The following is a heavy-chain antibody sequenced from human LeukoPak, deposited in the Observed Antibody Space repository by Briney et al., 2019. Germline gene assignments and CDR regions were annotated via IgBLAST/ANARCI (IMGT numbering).Heavy chain of an antibody. Sequence: PGGSLRLSCAASGFTLSNYWMTWVRQAPGKGLEWVANIKQDGSQKYYVGSVKGRFTISRDNAKNSLYLQMNSLRAEDTAVYYCARASIAAPLDAFDIWGQGTMVTVSS. CDR2: IKQDGSQK. CDR1: GFTLSNYW. D-gene: IGHD6-6*01. CDR3: ARASIAAPLDAFDI. J-gene: IGHJ3*02. V-gene: IGHV3-7*04.